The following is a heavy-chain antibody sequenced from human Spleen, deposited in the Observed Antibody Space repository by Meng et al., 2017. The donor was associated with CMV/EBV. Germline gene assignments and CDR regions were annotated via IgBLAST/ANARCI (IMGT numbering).Heavy chain of an antibody. J-gene: IGHJ4*02. D-gene: IGHD4/OR15-4a*01. V-gene: IGHV3-21*01. Sequence: GGSLRLSCTASGFTFSTYMMNWVRQAPGKGLEWVAAINSKSQYIDYADSAKGRFTISRDNAKNSLYLQMNSLRADDTAVYYCATKARDYAAKGDFYYFDNWGQGTLVTVSS. CDR3: ATKARDYAAKGDFYYFDN. CDR2: INSKSQYI. CDR1: GFTFSTYM.